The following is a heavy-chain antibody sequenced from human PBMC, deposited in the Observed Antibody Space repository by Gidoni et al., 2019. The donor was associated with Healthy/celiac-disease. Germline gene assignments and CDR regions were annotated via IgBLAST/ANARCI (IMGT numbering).Heavy chain of an antibody. Sequence: QVQLVESGGGVHQPRRSLRHPRAASGLTFSRSAMHWARQAPGKGMEWVAVISYDGSNKYYADSVKGRCTISRDNSKNTLYLQMNSLRAEDTAVYYCARDDSSGWSSYYYGMDVWGQGTTVTVSS. CDR2: ISYDGSNK. D-gene: IGHD6-19*01. J-gene: IGHJ6*02. CDR1: GLTFSRSA. V-gene: IGHV3-30-3*01. CDR3: ARDDSSGWSSYYYGMDV.